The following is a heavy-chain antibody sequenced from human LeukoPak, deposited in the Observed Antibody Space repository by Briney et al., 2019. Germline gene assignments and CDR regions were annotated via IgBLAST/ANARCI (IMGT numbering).Heavy chain of an antibody. CDR3: ARHSKMVVAANGYNWFDP. V-gene: IGHV5-10-1*01. D-gene: IGHD2-15*01. Sequence: GEALKISCKGSGYSFTSYWISWVRQIPGQGLEWMGRIDPSDSYTIYSPSFQGHVNIPADKSIRNAYFQWNCLKGSDTAMYYCARHSKMVVAANGYNWFDPWGQGTLVTVSS. CDR1: GYSFTSYW. J-gene: IGHJ5*02. CDR2: IDPSDSYT.